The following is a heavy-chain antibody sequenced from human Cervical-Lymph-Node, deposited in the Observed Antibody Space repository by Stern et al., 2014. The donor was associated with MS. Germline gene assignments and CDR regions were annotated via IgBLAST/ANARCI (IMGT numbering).Heavy chain of an antibody. D-gene: IGHD3-10*01. V-gene: IGHV2-70*11. J-gene: IGHJ6*02. CDR1: GFSLTTSAMS. Sequence: ESGPALVKPTQTLKLTCTFSGFSLTTSAMSVSWIRQPPGKALEWLSRHAWDGDKYYSTSLRTRLTISKDTSSNQVVLILTDMDPVDTATYYCARMTGRGDYYYYSGLDVWGQGTTVTVSS. CDR2: HAWDGDK. CDR3: ARMTGRGDYYYYSGLDV.